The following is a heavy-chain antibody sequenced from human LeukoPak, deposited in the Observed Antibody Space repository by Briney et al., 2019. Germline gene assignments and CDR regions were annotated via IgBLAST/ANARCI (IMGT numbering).Heavy chain of an antibody. J-gene: IGHJ5*02. CDR1: GYNCANYC. D-gene: IGHD2-2*01. CDR2: ISAYNGNT. CDR3: ARDPSIVPAASSWFDP. Sequence: VKMFCKASGYNCANYCISWVRQATGQGLEWMGWISAYNGNTNYAQKLQGRVTMTTDTSTSTAYMELRSLRSDDTAVYYCARDPSIVPAASSWFDPWGQGTLVTVSS. V-gene: IGHV1-18*01.